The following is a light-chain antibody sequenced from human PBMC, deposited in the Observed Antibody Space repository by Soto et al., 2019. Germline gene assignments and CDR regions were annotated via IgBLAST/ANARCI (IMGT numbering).Light chain of an antibody. CDR3: QSYDSSLSGYVV. Sequence: QSVLTQPPSVSGAPGQRVTISCTGSSSNIGAGYDVHWYQQLPGTAPKLLIYGHSNRPSGVPDRFSGSKSGTSASLAITGLQAEDEADYYCQSYDSSLSGYVVFGRGTKVTVL. CDR2: GHS. CDR1: SSNIGAGYD. J-gene: IGLJ2*01. V-gene: IGLV1-40*01.